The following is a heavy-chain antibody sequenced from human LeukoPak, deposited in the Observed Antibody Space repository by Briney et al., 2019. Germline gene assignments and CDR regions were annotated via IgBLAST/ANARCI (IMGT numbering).Heavy chain of an antibody. V-gene: IGHV4-39*07. CDR2: IYYSGST. CDR1: GGSISSSSYY. Sequence: PSETLSLTCTVSGGSISSSSYYWGWIRQPPGKGLEWIGSIYYSGSTYYNPSLKSRVTISVDTSKNQFSLKLSSVTAADTAVYYCARVPAIAAAEGISWGQGTLVTVSS. J-gene: IGHJ5*02. D-gene: IGHD6-13*01. CDR3: ARVPAIAAAEGIS.